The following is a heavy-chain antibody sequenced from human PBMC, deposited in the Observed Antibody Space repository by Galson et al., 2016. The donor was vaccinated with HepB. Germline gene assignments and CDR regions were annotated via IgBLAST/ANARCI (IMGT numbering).Heavy chain of an antibody. CDR3: ARVPVPGWFDP. D-gene: IGHD3-10*01. CDR1: GGSISNGGYY. Sequence: TLSLTCTVSGGSISNGGYYWSWVRQHPGKGLEWIGFVYYNGNNYYNPSLRSRMAISIETSQNHFSLKVNSVTAADTAVYYRARVPVPGWFDPWGQGILVTVSS. J-gene: IGHJ5*02. CDR2: VYYNGNN. V-gene: IGHV4-31*03.